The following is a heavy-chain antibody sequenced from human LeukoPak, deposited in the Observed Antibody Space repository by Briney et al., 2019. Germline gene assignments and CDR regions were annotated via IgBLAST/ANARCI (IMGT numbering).Heavy chain of an antibody. D-gene: IGHD6-19*01. J-gene: IGHJ4*02. CDR2: INPSGGST. CDR3: ARGRESLVDY. CDR1: GYTFTSYY. V-gene: IGHV1-46*01. Sequence: ASVTVSCKASGYTFTSYYMHWVRQAPGQGLEWMGIINPSGGSTGYAQKFQGRVTMTRDTSTSTVYMELSSLRSEDAAVYYCARGRESLVDYWGQGTLVTVSS.